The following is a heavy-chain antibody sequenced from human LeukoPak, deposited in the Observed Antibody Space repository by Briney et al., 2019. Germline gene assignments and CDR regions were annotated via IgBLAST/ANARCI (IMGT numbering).Heavy chain of an antibody. CDR3: ARQGGGFWYFDL. J-gene: IGHJ2*01. Sequence: SGTLSLTCTVSGGSISSYYWSWIRQPPGKGLEWIGYIYYSGSTNYNPSLKSRVTITVDTSKNQFSLKLSSVTAADTAVYYCARQGGGFWYFDLWGRGTLVTVSS. CDR2: IYYSGST. D-gene: IGHD6-25*01. CDR1: GGSISSYY. V-gene: IGHV4-59*08.